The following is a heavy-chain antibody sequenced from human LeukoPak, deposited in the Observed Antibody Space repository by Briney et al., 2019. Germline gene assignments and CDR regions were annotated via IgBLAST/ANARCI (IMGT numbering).Heavy chain of an antibody. Sequence: GGSLRHSCAASGFSFNNYAMSWVRQAPGKGLEWVSAISTTGGSTYYADSVKGRFTVSRDNSKNTLPLQMDSLRVEDTALYYCAKDWTTVVTPKGYYFYSWGQSALVTVSS. CDR3: AKDWTTVVTPKGYYFYS. CDR2: ISTTGGST. CDR1: GFSFNNYA. D-gene: IGHD4-23*01. V-gene: IGHV3-23*01. J-gene: IGHJ4*02.